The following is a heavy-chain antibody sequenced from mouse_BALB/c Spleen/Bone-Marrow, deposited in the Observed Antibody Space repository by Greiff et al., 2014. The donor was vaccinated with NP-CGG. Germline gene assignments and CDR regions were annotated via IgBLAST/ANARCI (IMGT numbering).Heavy chain of an antibody. J-gene: IGHJ2*01. CDR2: INPSNGGT. V-gene: IGHV1S81*02. CDR1: GYTFTSYY. D-gene: IGHD4-1*01. CDR3: TRGRTWDFDH. Sequence: VKLQESGAELVKPGASVKLSCKASGYTFTSYYMYWVKQRPGQGLEWIGEINPSNGGTNFNEKFKSRATLTVDKSSSTAYMQLSSLTSEDSAVYYCTRGRTWDFDHWGQGTTLTVSS.